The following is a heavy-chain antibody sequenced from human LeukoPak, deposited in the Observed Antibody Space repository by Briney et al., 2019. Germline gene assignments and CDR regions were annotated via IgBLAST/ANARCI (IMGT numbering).Heavy chain of an antibody. Sequence: PGGSLRLSCAASGFTFSNYWMHWVRQAPGKGLVWVSRINSDGINTSYADSVKGRFTISRDNAKNTLNLQMNSLRAEDMALYYCAKDRGGTTGTGGAFDIWGQGTMVTVSS. D-gene: IGHD1-1*01. V-gene: IGHV3-74*01. CDR3: AKDRGGTTGTGGAFDI. J-gene: IGHJ3*02. CDR2: INSDGINT. CDR1: GFTFSNYW.